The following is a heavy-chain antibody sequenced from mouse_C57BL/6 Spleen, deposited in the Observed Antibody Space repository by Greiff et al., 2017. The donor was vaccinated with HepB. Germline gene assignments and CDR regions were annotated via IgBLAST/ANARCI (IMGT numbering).Heavy chain of an antibody. V-gene: IGHV1-80*01. J-gene: IGHJ2*01. CDR1: GYAFSSYW. CDR3: ARGDYGSSFDY. Sequence: QVQLQQSGAELVKPGASVKISCKASGYAFSSYWMNWVKQRPGKGLEWIGQIYPGDGATNYNGKFKGKATLTADKSSSTAYMQLSSLTSEDSAVYFCARGDYGSSFDYWGQGTTLTVSS. D-gene: IGHD1-1*01. CDR2: IYPGDGAT.